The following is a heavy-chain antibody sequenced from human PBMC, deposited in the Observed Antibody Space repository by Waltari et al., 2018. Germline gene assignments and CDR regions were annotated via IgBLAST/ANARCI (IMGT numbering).Heavy chain of an antibody. V-gene: IGHV3-23*04. CDR1: GFNFRNYG. Sequence: EVQLVESGGELVQPGGSLRLSCAASGFNFRNYGMNWVRQAPGKGLEWVSSITSDGSCTYYADTVKGRFTTSRDNSNNTVFLQMNSLRVEDTALYYCAKHQLLQAYYYSMDVWGKGTTVTVSS. CDR3: AKHQLLQAYYYSMDV. D-gene: IGHD2-2*01. CDR2: ITSDGSCT. J-gene: IGHJ6*03.